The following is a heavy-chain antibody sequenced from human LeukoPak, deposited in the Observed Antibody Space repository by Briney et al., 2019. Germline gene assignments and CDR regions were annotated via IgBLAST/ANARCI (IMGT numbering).Heavy chain of an antibody. CDR1: GYTFTGYY. CDR2: INPNSGGT. CDR3: ARGGLYYDSSGYFGYFDY. Sequence: GASVKVSCKASGYTFTGYYMHWVRQAPGQGLEWMGWINPNSGGTNYAQKFHGRVTMTRDTSISTAYMELSRLRSDDTAVYYCARGGLYYDSSGYFGYFDYWGQGTLVTVSS. J-gene: IGHJ4*02. V-gene: IGHV1-2*02. D-gene: IGHD3-22*01.